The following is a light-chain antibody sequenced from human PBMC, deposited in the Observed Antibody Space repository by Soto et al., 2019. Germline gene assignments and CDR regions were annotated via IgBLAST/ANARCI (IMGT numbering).Light chain of an antibody. CDR1: QSVSSTY. J-gene: IGKJ3*01. CDR2: GAS. CDR3: QQYGRSSLT. V-gene: IGKV3-20*01. Sequence: IALTQNPGTLSLSPGERATLSRRASQSVSSTYLAWYQQKPGQAPRLLIYGASSRASGIPDRFSGSGSGTDFALTISRLDPEDFAVYYCQQYGRSSLTFGPGTKVDIK.